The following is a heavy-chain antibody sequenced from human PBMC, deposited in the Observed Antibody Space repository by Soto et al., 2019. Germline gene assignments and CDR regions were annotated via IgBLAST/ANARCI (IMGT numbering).Heavy chain of an antibody. D-gene: IGHD3-9*01. CDR1: GYKFSTYA. CDR3: ATSYDTGFDP. V-gene: IGHV1-18*01. J-gene: IGHJ5*02. CDR2: ITPNSGYT. Sequence: QLQLTQSGGEARKPGASVRVSCAASGYKFSTYAISWLRQAPGQGLEWMGLITPNSGYTNYAQKFQGRLILTTDIPSSTAYMELTSLRYDDTAIYDCATSYDTGFDPWGQVTLVSVS.